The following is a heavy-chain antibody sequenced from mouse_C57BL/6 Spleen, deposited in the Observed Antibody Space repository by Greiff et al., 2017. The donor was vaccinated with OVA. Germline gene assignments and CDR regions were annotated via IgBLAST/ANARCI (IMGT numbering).Heavy chain of an antibody. CDR2: INPGSGGT. J-gene: IGHJ4*01. D-gene: IGHD3-2*02. V-gene: IGHV1-54*01. Sequence: VQLQQSGAELVRPGTSVKVSCKASGYAFTNYLIEWVKQRPGQGLEWIGVINPGSGGTNYNEKFKGKATLTADNSSSTAYMQLSSLTSEDSAVDFCARGGDSGRMAYWGQGTSVTVSA. CDR1: GYAFTNYL. CDR3: ARGGDSGRMAY.